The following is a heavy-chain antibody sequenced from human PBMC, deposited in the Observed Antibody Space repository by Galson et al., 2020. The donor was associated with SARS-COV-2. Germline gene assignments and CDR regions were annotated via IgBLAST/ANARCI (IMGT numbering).Heavy chain of an antibody. V-gene: IGHV4-59*01. CDR3: ARGPGGGYSSSWYFNY. D-gene: IGHD6-13*01. Sequence: SETLSLTCTVSGGPINSYYWSWIRQSPGKGLQWIGVIYHSGSTNYNPSLKSRVTISVDTSKNQFSLKLSSVTAADTAVYYCARGPGGGYSSSWYFNYWGQGTLVTVPS. CDR2: IYHSGST. CDR1: GGPINSYY. J-gene: IGHJ4*02.